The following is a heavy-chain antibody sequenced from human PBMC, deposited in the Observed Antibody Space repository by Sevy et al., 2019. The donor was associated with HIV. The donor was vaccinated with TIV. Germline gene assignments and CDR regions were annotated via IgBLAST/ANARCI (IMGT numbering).Heavy chain of an antibody. D-gene: IGHD3-10*01. CDR3: ARDGDLIYGPAGGFDY. V-gene: IGHV3-30-3*01. J-gene: IGHJ4*02. CDR2: ISYDGSNK. CDR1: GFTFSSYA. Sequence: GGSLRLSCAASGFTFSSYAMHWVRQAPGKGLEWVAVISYDGSNKYYADSVKGRFTISRDNSKNTLYLQMKSLRAEDTAVYYCARDGDLIYGPAGGFDYWGQGTLVTVSS.